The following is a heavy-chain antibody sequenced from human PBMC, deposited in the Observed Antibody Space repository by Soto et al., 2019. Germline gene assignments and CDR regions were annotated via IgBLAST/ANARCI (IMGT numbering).Heavy chain of an antibody. Sequence: VQSGTEMKTPGASVKVTCKTSRDTFTGYYMHWVRQAPGRGLEWMGWIDPDSGDTNYVQKFQGRVTMTRDTSSATAYLEVSGLRRDDTAIYYCARSHSAYYYYGMDAWGQGTAVSVSS. CDR1: RDTFTGYY. J-gene: IGHJ6*02. V-gene: IGHV1-2*02. CDR2: IDPDSGDT. CDR3: ARSHSAYYYYGMDA.